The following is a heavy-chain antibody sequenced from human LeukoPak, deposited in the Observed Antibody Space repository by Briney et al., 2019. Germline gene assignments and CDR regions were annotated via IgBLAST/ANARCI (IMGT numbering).Heavy chain of an antibody. CDR1: GFTFSNYW. V-gene: IGHV3-74*01. CDR2: INSDGSST. Sequence: GGSLRLSCAASGFTFSNYWMSWVRQAPGKGLVWVSGINSDGSSTIYAESVKGRITISRDNAKNTLYLQMNSLRAEDTAVYYCAKDWAYSGPPYYFDYWGQGTLVTVSS. D-gene: IGHD1-26*01. CDR3: AKDWAYSGPPYYFDY. J-gene: IGHJ4*02.